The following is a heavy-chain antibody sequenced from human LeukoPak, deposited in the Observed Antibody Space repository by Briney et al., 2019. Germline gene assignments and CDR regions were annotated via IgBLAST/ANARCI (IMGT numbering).Heavy chain of an antibody. V-gene: IGHV5-51*01. CDR3: ARQGSGGYHGVFYFDY. Sequence: GESLKISCQGSGYTSTTYWIGWVRQMPGKGLEWMGIISPGDSDATYSPSFQGQVTISADKSVSTAYLQWSSLKASDTAMYYCARQGSGGYHGVFYFDYWGQGTLVSVSS. D-gene: IGHD2-15*01. CDR2: ISPGDSDA. CDR1: GYTSTTYW. J-gene: IGHJ4*02.